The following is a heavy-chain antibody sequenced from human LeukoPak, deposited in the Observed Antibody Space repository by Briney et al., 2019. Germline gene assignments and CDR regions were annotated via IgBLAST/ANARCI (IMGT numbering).Heavy chain of an antibody. J-gene: IGHJ4*02. CDR2: IYYSGST. CDR1: GGSISTYY. D-gene: IGHD3-10*01. V-gene: IGHV4-59*01. CDR3: ARLDYYGPGSYN. Sequence: SETLSLTCTVSGGSISTYYWSWIRQPPGKGLEWIGYIYYSGSTGYNPSLKSRVTISVDTSKNQFSLKLTSVTAADTAVYYCARLDYYGPGSYNWGQGTLVTVSS.